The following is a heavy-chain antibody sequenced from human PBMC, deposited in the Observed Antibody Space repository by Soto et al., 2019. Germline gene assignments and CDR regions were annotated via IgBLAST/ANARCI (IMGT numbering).Heavy chain of an antibody. Sequence: GASVKVSCKASGYTFTSYGISWVRQAPGQGLEWMGWIIPILGIANYAQKFQGRVTITADKSTSTAYMELSSLRSEDTAVYYCARRRDDSGYDYWGQGTLVTVSS. V-gene: IGHV1-69*10. CDR3: ARRRDDSGYDY. J-gene: IGHJ4*02. D-gene: IGHD5-12*01. CDR1: GYTFTSYG. CDR2: IIPILGIA.